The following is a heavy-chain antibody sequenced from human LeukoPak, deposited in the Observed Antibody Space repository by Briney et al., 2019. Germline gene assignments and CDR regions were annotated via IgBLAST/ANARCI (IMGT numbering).Heavy chain of an antibody. J-gene: IGHJ4*02. V-gene: IGHV3-21*01. Sequence: PGGSLRLSCAASGFTFSSYSMNWVRQAPGKGLEWVSSISSSSSYIYYADSVKGRFTISRDNAKNSLYLQMNSLRAEDTAVYYCARDGVTGDYPLADYWGQGTLVTVSS. CDR3: ARDGVTGDYPLADY. CDR1: GFTFSSYS. CDR2: ISSSSSYI. D-gene: IGHD4-17*01.